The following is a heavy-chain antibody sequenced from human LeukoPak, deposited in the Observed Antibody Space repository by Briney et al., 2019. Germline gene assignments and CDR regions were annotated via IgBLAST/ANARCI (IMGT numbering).Heavy chain of an antibody. CDR2: INPSGGST. J-gene: IGHJ4*02. V-gene: IGHV1-46*01. CDR3: ARERIVVVTSFDY. D-gene: IGHD3-22*01. Sequence: ASVKVSCKASGYTFTSYYMHWVRQAPGQGLEWMRIINPSGGSTSYAQKFQGRVTMTRDMSTSTVYMELSSLRSEDTAVYYCARERIVVVTSFDYWGQGTLVTVSS. CDR1: GYTFTSYY.